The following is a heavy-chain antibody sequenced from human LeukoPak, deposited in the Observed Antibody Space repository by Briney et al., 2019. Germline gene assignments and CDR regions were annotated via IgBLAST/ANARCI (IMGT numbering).Heavy chain of an antibody. V-gene: IGHV3-30*02. D-gene: IGHD3-10*01. CDR2: IRYDGSNK. CDR1: GFSFSSYG. J-gene: IGHJ4*02. CDR3: AKTYYYGSGGAY. Sequence: GGSLRLSCAASGFSFSSYGMHWVRQAPGKGLEWVAFIRYDGSNKYYADSVKGRFTISRDNSKNTLYLQMNSLRAEDTAVYYCAKTYYYGSGGAYWGQGTLVTVSS.